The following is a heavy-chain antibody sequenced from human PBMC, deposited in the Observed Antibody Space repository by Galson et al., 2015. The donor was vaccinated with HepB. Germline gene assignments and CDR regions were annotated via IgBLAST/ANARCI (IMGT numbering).Heavy chain of an antibody. Sequence: SVKVSCKASGYTFTSYGISWVRQAPGQGLEWMGWISAYNGNTNYAQKLQGRVTMTTDTSTSTAYMELRSLRSDDTAVYYCARDEGAILLGTYNWFDPWGQGTLVTVSS. CDR2: ISAYNGNT. V-gene: IGHV1-18*04. CDR1: GYTFTSYG. CDR3: ARDEGAILLGTYNWFDP. D-gene: IGHD7-27*01. J-gene: IGHJ5*02.